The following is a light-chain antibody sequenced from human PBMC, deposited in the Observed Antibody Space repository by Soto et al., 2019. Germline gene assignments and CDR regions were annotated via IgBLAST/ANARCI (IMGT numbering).Light chain of an antibody. CDR2: AAS. J-gene: IGKJ1*01. CDR1: QSISNY. CDR3: QQSYSTPRT. V-gene: IGKV1-39*01. Sequence: DIQMTQSPSSLSASVGDRVTITCRASQSISNYLNWYQQKPGKAPKFLISAASSLQSGVPSRFSGGGSGTDFTLTISSLQAEDSASYYCQQSYSTPRTCGQGTKVDIK.